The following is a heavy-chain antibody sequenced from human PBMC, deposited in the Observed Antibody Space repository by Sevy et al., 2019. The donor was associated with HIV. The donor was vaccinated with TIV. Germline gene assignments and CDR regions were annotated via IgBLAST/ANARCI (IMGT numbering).Heavy chain of an antibody. CDR1: GGSISSSDSY. Sequence: SETLSLTCTVSGGSISSSDSYWSWIRQPPGKGLEWIGYIHYTGGTYYNPFLKSRVAMSVDTSEKQFSLRLSFLTAADTAIYYCASSHGYSHGPFDSWGRGTLVTVSS. J-gene: IGHJ4*02. CDR2: IHYTGGT. D-gene: IGHD5-12*01. CDR3: ASSHGYSHGPFDS. V-gene: IGHV4-30-4*01.